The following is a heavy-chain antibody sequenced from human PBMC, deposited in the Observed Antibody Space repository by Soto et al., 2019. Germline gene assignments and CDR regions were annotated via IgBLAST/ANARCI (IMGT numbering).Heavy chain of an antibody. CDR2: SRNKGNSYTT. Sequence: PGGSLRLSCAASGFTFSSYSMNWVRQAPGKGLEWVGRSRNKGNSYTTEYAASVKGRFTISRDDSKNSVYLQMNSLKTEDTAVYYCTSKVGGNPDTAIRDPFDIWGQGTMVTVSS. V-gene: IGHV3-72*01. CDR3: TSKVGGNPDTAIRDPFDI. CDR1: GFTFSSYS. J-gene: IGHJ3*02. D-gene: IGHD5-18*01.